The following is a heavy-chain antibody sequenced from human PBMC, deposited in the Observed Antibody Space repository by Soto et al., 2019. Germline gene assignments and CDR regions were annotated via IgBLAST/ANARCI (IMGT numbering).Heavy chain of an antibody. CDR2: IFYSGTT. CDR1: GDSISSADYY. Sequence: SETLSLTCTVSGDSISSADYYWSWIRQTPGKGLEWIGHIFYSGTTYYNPSLKSRLTISVDTSKNHFSLRLTSVTAADTAVYYCARDLWVEPELYYYGIDVWGQGTTVTVSS. CDR3: ARDLWVEPELYYYGIDV. J-gene: IGHJ6*02. D-gene: IGHD1-1*01. V-gene: IGHV4-30-4*01.